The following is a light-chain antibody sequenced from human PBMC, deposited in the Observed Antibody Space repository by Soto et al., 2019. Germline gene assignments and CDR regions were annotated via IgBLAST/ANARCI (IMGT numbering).Light chain of an antibody. V-gene: IGKV3-20*01. J-gene: IGKJ4*01. CDR3: QQYGSSPPPT. Sequence: EIVLTQSPGTLSLSPGERATLSCRASQSVSSSYLAWYQQKPGQAPRLLIYGASSRATGIPDRFIGSGSGTDFTLTISRLEPDDFAVYYWQQYGSSPPPTFGGGTKVEIK. CDR1: QSVSSSY. CDR2: GAS.